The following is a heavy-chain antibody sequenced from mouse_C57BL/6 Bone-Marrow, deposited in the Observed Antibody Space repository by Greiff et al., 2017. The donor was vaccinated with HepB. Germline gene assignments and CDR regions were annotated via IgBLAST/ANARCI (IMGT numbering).Heavy chain of an antibody. Sequence: EVQLVESGEGLVKPGGSLKLSCAASGFTFSSYAMSWVRQTPEKRLEWVAYISSGGDYIYYADTVKGRFTISRDNARNTLYLQMSSLKSEDTAMYYCTRDRALYDGYPWFAYWGQGTLVTVSA. CDR2: ISSGGDYI. D-gene: IGHD2-3*01. CDR3: TRDRALYDGYPWFAY. V-gene: IGHV5-9-1*02. J-gene: IGHJ3*01. CDR1: GFTFSSYA.